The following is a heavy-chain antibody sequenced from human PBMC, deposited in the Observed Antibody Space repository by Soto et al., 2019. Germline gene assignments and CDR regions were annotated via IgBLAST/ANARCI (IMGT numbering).Heavy chain of an antibody. J-gene: IGHJ4*02. CDR3: AHMLPGTGGHFDH. CDR1: GFSLSTSGVA. Sequence: QISLKESGPTLVKPTQTLTLTCSFSGFSLSTSGVAVGWIRQPPEKALEWLALIFWDDDRRYSPSLKSRLTITKDTSKNQVALTLPNMDPVDTATYYGAHMLPGTGGHFDHWGQGTLATVPS. V-gene: IGHV2-5*02. CDR2: IFWDDDR. D-gene: IGHD1-26*01.